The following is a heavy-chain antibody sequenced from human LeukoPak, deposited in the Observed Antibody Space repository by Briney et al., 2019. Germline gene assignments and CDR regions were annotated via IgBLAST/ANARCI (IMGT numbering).Heavy chain of an antibody. Sequence: GGSPRLSCAASGFTFSSYAMSWVRQAPGKGLEWVSAISGSGGSTYYADSVKGRFTISRDNSKNTLYLQMNSLRAEDTAVYYCAKGVLSGSYYWLSVDYWGQGTLVTVSS. CDR2: ISGSGGST. CDR3: AKGVLSGSYYWLSVDY. CDR1: GFTFSSYA. V-gene: IGHV3-23*01. D-gene: IGHD1-26*01. J-gene: IGHJ4*02.